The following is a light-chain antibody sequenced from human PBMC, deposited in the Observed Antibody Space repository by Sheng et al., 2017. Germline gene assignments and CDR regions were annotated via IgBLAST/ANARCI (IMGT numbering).Light chain of an antibody. CDR3: QQRSNWPST. CDR1: QNVRSN. Sequence: EVVMTQSPATLSGSPGERATLSCRASQNVRSNLAWYQHKPGQAPRLLIYGASTRATNIPARFSGSGSGTEFTLIISSLQSEDFAVYYCQQRSNWPSTFGQGTRLEIK. J-gene: IGKJ5*01. V-gene: IGKV3-15*01. CDR2: GAS.